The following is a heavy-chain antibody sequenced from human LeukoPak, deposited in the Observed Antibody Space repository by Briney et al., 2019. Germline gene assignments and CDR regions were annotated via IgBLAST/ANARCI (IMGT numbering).Heavy chain of an antibody. CDR3: ARGYYDSSGYSNTFDM. D-gene: IGHD3-22*01. J-gene: IGHJ3*02. V-gene: IGHV4-59*01. CDR2: IHYSGST. CDR1: GVSITTSY. Sequence: SETLSLTCSVSGVSITTSYWSWIRQPPGKGLEWIGFIHYSGSTNYNPSLKSRATISADTSNNQFSLKVTSVTAADTAVYYCARGYYDSSGYSNTFDMWGQGTMVTVSS.